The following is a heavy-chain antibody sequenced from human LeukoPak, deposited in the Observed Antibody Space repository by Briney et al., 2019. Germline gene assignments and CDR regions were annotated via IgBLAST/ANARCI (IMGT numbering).Heavy chain of an antibody. CDR1: GGXXXGYY. CDR3: ARGRRYSYGYYGYYFDY. Sequence: YGGXXXGYYWSWIRQPPGKGLEWIGEINHSGSTNYNPSLKSRVTISVDTSKNQFSLKLSSVTAADTAVYYCARGRRYSYGYYGYYFDYWGQGTLVTVSS. V-gene: IGHV4-34*01. D-gene: IGHD5-18*01. J-gene: IGHJ4*02. CDR2: INHSGST.